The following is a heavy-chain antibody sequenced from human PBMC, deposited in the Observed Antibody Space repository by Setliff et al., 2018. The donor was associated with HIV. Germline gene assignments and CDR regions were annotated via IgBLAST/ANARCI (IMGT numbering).Heavy chain of an antibody. CDR2: IFYSGTA. V-gene: IGHV4-31*03. CDR3: ARDANYYESGGPPLHGMDV. Sequence: PSETLSLTCTVSGDSIRSSDTYWSWIRQHPGKGLEWIGYIFYSGTAYYNLSLKSRVTISVDRSRNQFSLKLNSVTAADTAVYYCARDANYYESGGPPLHGMDVWGQGTTVTVSS. CDR1: GDSIRSSDTY. J-gene: IGHJ6*02. D-gene: IGHD3-22*01.